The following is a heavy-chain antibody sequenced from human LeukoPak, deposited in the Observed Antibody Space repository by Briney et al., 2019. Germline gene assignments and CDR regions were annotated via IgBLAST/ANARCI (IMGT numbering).Heavy chain of an antibody. V-gene: IGHV3-30*02. CDR2: IRYDGSNK. D-gene: IGHD6-19*01. CDR1: GFTFSSYG. J-gene: IGHJ3*02. Sequence: GGSLRLSCAASGFTFSSYGMHWVRKAPGKGLEWVAFIRYDGSNKYYADSVKGRFTISRDNSKNTLYLQMNSLRAEDTAVYYCARRLIAVAGNSDAFDIWGQGTMVTVSS. CDR3: ARRLIAVAGNSDAFDI.